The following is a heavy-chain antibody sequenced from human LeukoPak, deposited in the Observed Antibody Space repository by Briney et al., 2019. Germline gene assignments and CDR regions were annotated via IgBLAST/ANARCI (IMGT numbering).Heavy chain of an antibody. V-gene: IGHV4-34*01. Sequence: PSETLSLTCAVYGGSFSGYYWSWIRQPPGKGLEWIGEINHSGSTNYNPSLKSRVTISVDTSKNQFSLKLSSVTAADTAVYYCARVTPDYYYYGMDVWGQGTTVTVSS. CDR1: GGSFSGYY. D-gene: IGHD2-21*02. J-gene: IGHJ6*02. CDR3: ARVTPDYYYYGMDV. CDR2: INHSGST.